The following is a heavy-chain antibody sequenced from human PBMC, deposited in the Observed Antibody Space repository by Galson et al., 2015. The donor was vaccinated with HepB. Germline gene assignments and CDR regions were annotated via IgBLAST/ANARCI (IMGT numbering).Heavy chain of an antibody. D-gene: IGHD2-21*01. CDR2: IHHSGRT. CDR3: ARDAIGRYSLDP. V-gene: IGHV4-4*02. Sequence: TLSLTCTVSGGSISDDRWWSWVRQPPGKGLEWIAEIHHSGRTNFNPSLKRRVTMSVDTSKNQFSLNLSSVTAADTAVYYCARDAIGRYSLDPWGQGTLVIVSP. CDR1: GGSISDDRW. J-gene: IGHJ5*02.